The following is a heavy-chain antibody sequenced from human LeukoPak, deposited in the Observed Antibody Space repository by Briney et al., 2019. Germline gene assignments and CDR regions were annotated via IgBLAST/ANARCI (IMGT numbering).Heavy chain of an antibody. D-gene: IGHD3-3*01. J-gene: IGHJ4*02. V-gene: IGHV3-30*02. CDR3: AKDRIFGLVNPPTYSFDY. Sequence: GGSLRLSCAASGFTFSSYGMHWVRQAPGKGLEWVAFIRYDGSNKYYADSVKGRFTISRDNSKNTLYLQMNSLRAEDTAVYYFAKDRIFGLVNPPTYSFDYWGQGTLVTVSS. CDR1: GFTFSSYG. CDR2: IRYDGSNK.